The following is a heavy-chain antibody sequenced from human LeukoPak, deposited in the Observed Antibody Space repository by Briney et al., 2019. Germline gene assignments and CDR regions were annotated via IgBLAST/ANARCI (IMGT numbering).Heavy chain of an antibody. Sequence: GGSLRLSCAASGFTFSSYGMHWVRQAPGKGLEWVAVIWYDGSDKYYADSVKGRFTISRDNSKNTLCLQMNSLRAEDTAVYYCARENPTWVIGGFDYWGQGTLVTVSS. V-gene: IGHV3-33*01. CDR3: ARENPTWVIGGFDY. J-gene: IGHJ4*02. CDR1: GFTFSSYG. CDR2: IWYDGSDK. D-gene: IGHD2-21*01.